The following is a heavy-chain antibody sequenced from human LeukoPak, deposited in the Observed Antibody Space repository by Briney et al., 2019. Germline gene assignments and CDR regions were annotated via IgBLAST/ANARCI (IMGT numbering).Heavy chain of an antibody. V-gene: IGHV4-39*01. Sequence: PSETLSLTCTVSGGSISSSSYYWAWIRQPPGKGLEWIGSIYYSGSTYYNPSLKSRVTISVDTSKNQFSLKLSSVTAADTAVYYCARHLSTWIQLERTYYYGMDVWGQGTTVTVSS. CDR3: ARHLSTWIQLERTYYYGMDV. CDR1: GGSISSSSYY. J-gene: IGHJ6*02. D-gene: IGHD5-18*01. CDR2: IYYSGST.